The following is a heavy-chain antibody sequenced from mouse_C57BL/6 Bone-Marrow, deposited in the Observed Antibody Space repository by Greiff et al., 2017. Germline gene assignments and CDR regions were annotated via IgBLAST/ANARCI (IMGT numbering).Heavy chain of an antibody. V-gene: IGHV10-1*01. CDR3: VRQGGLRRHWYFDV. D-gene: IGHD2-4*01. CDR2: IRSKSNNYAT. J-gene: IGHJ1*03. Sequence: EVKLMESGGGLVQPKGSLKLSCAASGFSFNTYAMNWVRQAPGKGLEWVARIRSKSNNYATYYADSVKDRFTISRDDSESMLYLQMNNLKTEDTAMYYCVRQGGLRRHWYFDVWGTGTTVTVSS. CDR1: GFSFNTYA.